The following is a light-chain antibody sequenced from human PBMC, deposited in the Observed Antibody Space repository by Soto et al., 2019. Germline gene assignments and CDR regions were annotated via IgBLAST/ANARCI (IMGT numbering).Light chain of an antibody. CDR2: GTS. Sequence: IVLTQSPGTLSLSPGERATLSCRASQSVSSSYLVWYQQRPGQPPRLLIYGTSTRAAGISDRFSGSGYGTDFTITIYRLESGDSVVYHCQQYCTTALTFGGGTKVEIK. CDR3: QQYCTTALT. V-gene: IGKV3-20*01. J-gene: IGKJ4*01. CDR1: QSVSSSY.